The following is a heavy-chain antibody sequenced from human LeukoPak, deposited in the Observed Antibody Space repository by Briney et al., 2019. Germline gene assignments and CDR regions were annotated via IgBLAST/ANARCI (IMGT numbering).Heavy chain of an antibody. V-gene: IGHV3-30-3*01. Sequence: GRSLRLSCAASGFTFSSYAMHWVRQAPGKGLEWVAVISYDGSNKYYADSVKGRFTISRDNSKNTLYLQMNSLRAEDTAVYYCTRDREGTDYWGQGTLVTVSS. CDR2: ISYDGSNK. CDR1: GFTFSSYA. J-gene: IGHJ4*02. D-gene: IGHD1-26*01. CDR3: TRDREGTDY.